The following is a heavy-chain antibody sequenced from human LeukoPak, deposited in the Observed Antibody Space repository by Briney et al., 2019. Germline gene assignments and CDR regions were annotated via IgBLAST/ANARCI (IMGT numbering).Heavy chain of an antibody. Sequence: GGSLRLSCATSGFTFTTFWMHWVRQAPGKGPVWVSRIKTDGSITDYADSVKGRFTISRDNAKNSLYLQMNSLRAEDTAVYYCARVSPGWSYTDFDYWGQGTLVTVSS. J-gene: IGHJ4*02. CDR3: ARVSPGWSYTDFDY. CDR1: GFTFTTFW. D-gene: IGHD6-19*01. V-gene: IGHV3-74*01. CDR2: IKTDGSIT.